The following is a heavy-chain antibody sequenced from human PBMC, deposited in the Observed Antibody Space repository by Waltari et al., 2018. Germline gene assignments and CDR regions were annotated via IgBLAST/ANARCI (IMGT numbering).Heavy chain of an antibody. Sequence: EVQLVESGGGLVQPGGSLRLSCAASGFTFSSYEMNWVRQAPGKGLEWVSYISSSGSTIYYADSGKGRFTIARDNAKNSLYLQMNSLRAEDTAVYYCARDYYGSGTPPDYWGQGTLVTVSS. CDR1: GFTFSSYE. V-gene: IGHV3-48*03. J-gene: IGHJ4*02. CDR2: ISSSGSTI. D-gene: IGHD3-10*01. CDR3: ARDYYGSGTPPDY.